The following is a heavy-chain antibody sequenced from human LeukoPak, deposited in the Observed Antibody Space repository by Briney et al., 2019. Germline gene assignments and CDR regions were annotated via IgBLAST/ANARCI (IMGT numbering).Heavy chain of an antibody. CDR2: IYYSGSA. D-gene: IGHD3-3*01. V-gene: IGHV4-31*03. CDR3: ARLDPNYDFWSGPSGYAFDI. Sequence: SQTLSLTCTVSGGSISSGGYYWSWIRQHPGKGLEWIGYIYYSGSAYYNPSLKSRVTISVDTSKNQFFLKLSSMTAADTAVYYCARLDPNYDFWSGPSGYAFDIWGQGTMVTVSS. J-gene: IGHJ3*02. CDR1: GGSISSGGYY.